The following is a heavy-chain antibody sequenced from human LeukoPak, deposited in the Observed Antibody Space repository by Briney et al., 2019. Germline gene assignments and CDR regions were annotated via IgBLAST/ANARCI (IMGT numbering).Heavy chain of an antibody. D-gene: IGHD1-7*01. J-gene: IGHJ4*02. CDR3: AKENFLRITGTTTDY. CDR2: ISPSGSPI. CDR1: GFTFSDYY. V-gene: IGHV3-11*01. Sequence: GGSLRLSCAASGFTFSDYYMSWIRQAPGKGLEWISYISPSGSPIFYADSVKGRFTVSTDNAKNSLYLQMNSLRAEDTAVYYCAKENFLRITGTTTDYWGQGTLVTVSS.